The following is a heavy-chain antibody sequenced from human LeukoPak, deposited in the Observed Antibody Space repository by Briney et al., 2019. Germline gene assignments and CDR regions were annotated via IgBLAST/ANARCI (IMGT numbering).Heavy chain of an antibody. CDR2: IKQDGSEK. CDR3: ARSPVEMATISDY. D-gene: IGHD5-24*01. CDR1: GFTFSSYW. V-gene: IGHV3-7*01. J-gene: IGHJ4*02. Sequence: PGGSLRLSCAASGFTFSSYWMSWVRQAPGKGLEWVANIKQDGSEKYYVDSVKGRFTISRDNAKNSLYLQMYSLRAEDTAVYYCARSPVEMATISDYWGQGTLVTVSS.